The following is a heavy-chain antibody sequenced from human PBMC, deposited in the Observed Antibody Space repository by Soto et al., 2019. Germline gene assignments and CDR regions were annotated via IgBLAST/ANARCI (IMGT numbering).Heavy chain of an antibody. J-gene: IGHJ5*02. Sequence: ASVKVSCKASGYTFTSYGISWVRQAPGQGLEWMGWISAYNGNTNYAQKLQGRVTMTTDTSTSTAYMELRSLRSDDTAVYYCARPYYGPGSYHPVRGWFDPWGQGTLVTVSS. V-gene: IGHV1-18*01. CDR1: GYTFTSYG. D-gene: IGHD3-10*01. CDR3: ARPYYGPGSYHPVRGWFDP. CDR2: ISAYNGNT.